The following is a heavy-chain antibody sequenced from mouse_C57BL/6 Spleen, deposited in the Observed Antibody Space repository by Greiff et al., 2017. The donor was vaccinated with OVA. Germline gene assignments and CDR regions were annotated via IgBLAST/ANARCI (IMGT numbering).Heavy chain of an antibody. CDR1: GFTFSSYG. V-gene: IGHV5-6*01. CDR2: ISSGGSYT. J-gene: IGHJ3*01. CDR3: ARQRGTWFAY. Sequence: EVQRVESGGDLVKPGGSLKLSCAASGFTFSSYGMSWVRQTPDKRLEWVATISSGGSYTYYPDSVKGRFTISRDNAKNTLYLQMSSLKSEDTAMYYCARQRGTWFAYWGQGTLVTVSA.